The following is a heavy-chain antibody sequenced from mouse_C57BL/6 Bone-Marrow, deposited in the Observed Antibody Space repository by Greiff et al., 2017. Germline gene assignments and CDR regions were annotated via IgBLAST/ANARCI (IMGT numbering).Heavy chain of an antibody. Sequence: EVQRVESGGGLVQPGGSLKLSCAASGFTFSDYYMYWVRQTPEQRLEWVAYISNGGGSTYYPDTVKGRFPISRENAKNTLYLQMSRLKSEDTAMYYCARHEMGFGGFAYWGQGTLVTVSA. CDR3: ARHEMGFGGFAY. D-gene: IGHD2-3*01. CDR1: GFTFSDYY. J-gene: IGHJ3*01. CDR2: ISNGGGST. V-gene: IGHV5-12*01.